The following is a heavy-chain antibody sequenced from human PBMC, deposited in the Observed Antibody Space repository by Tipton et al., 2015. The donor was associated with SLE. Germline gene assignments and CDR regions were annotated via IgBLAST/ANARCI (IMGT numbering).Heavy chain of an antibody. D-gene: IGHD6-19*01. Sequence: TLSLTCTVSGGSISSYYWSWIRQPPGKGLEWIGYIYYSGSTNYNPSLKSRVTISVDTSKNQFSLKLSSVTAADTAVYYCARDRRVAVAATGASDIWGQGTMVTVSS. CDR3: ARDRRVAVAATGASDI. CDR1: GGSISSYY. J-gene: IGHJ3*02. V-gene: IGHV4-59*13. CDR2: IYYSGST.